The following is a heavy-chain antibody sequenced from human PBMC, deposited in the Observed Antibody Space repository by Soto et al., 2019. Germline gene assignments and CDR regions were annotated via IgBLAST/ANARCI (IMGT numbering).Heavy chain of an antibody. D-gene: IGHD3-22*01. CDR3: ARVSVTMIVVDVAFDI. J-gene: IGHJ3*02. CDR1: GGTFSSYA. Sequence: SVKVSCKASGGTFSSYAISWVRQAPGQGLEWMGGIIPIFGTANYAQKFQGRVTITADESTSTAYMELSSLRSEDTAVYYCARVSVTMIVVDVAFDIWGQGTMVTVSS. CDR2: IIPIFGTA. V-gene: IGHV1-69*13.